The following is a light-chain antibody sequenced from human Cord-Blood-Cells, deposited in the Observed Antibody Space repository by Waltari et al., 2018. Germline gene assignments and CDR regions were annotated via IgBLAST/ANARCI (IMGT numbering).Light chain of an antibody. CDR3: QQRSNWPPVWT. V-gene: IGKV3-11*01. J-gene: IGKJ1*01. Sequence: EIVLTQSPATLSLSPGERATLSCMASQSVSSYLAWYQQKPGQAPRLLIYDASNRATGIPARFSGSGSGTDFTLTISSLEPEDFAVYYCQQRSNWPPVWTFGQGTKVEIK. CDR2: DAS. CDR1: QSVSSY.